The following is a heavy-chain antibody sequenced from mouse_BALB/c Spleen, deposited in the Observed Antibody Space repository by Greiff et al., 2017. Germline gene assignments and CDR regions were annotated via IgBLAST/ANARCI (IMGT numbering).Heavy chain of an antibody. CDR1: GFTFSSYT. CDR2: ISNGGGST. D-gene: IGHD2-4*01. CDR3: ARWATMITRAFAD. J-gene: IGHJ3*01. Sequence: DVQLVESGGGLVQPGGSLKLSCAASGFTFSSYTMSWVRQTPEKRLEWVAYISNGGGSTYYPDTVKGRFTISRDNAKNTLYLQMSSLKSEDTAMYYCARWATMITRAFADWGQGTLVTVAA. V-gene: IGHV5-12-2*01.